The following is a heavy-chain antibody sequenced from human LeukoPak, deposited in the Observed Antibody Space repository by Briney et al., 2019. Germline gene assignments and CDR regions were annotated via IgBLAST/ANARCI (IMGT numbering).Heavy chain of an antibody. V-gene: IGHV4-38-2*02. CDR1: GYSISSGYY. CDR3: ARGTSGSYYS. D-gene: IGHD1-26*01. J-gene: IGHJ4*02. CDR2: IYHSGST. Sequence: PSETLSLTCTVSGYSISSGYYWGWIRQPPGKGLEWIGSIYHSGSTYYNPSLKSRVTISVDTSKNQFSLKLSSVTAADTAVYYCARGTSGSYYSWGQGTLVIVSS.